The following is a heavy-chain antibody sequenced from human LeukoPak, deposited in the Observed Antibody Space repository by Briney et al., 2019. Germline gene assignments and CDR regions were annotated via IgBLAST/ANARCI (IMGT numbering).Heavy chain of an antibody. CDR3: AGEIEGFDY. Sequence: PGGSLRLSCAASGFTFSSYAMHWVRQAPGKGLEWVAVISYDGSNKYYADSVKGRFTISRDNSKNTLYLQMNSLRAEDTAVYYCAGEIEGFDYWGQGTLVTVSS. V-gene: IGHV3-30*04. J-gene: IGHJ4*02. CDR1: GFTFSSYA. CDR2: ISYDGSNK.